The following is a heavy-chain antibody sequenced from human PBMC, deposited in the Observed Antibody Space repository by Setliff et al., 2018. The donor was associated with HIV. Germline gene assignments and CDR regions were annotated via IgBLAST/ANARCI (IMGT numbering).Heavy chain of an antibody. CDR3: ARPGVSTAAGTGGWFDP. CDR2: IYPGDSDT. CDR1: GYSFTSYW. J-gene: IGHJ5*02. V-gene: IGHV5-51*01. Sequence: GESLKISCKGSGYSFTSYWIGWVRQMPGKGLEWMGIIYPGDSDTRYSPSFQGHVTISADKSISTAYLQWSSLKASDTAMYYCARPGVSTAAGTGGWFDPWGQGTLVTVSS. D-gene: IGHD6-13*01.